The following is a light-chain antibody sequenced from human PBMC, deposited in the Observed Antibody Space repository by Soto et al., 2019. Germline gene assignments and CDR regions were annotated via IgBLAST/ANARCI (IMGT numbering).Light chain of an antibody. CDR3: EQSNTSPLT. V-gene: IGKV3-15*01. J-gene: IGKJ4*01. CDR2: GAS. CDR1: QSISSN. Sequence: TEMPRSGTTLSFPPWPRSTLYYMASQSISSNLAWYQQKPGQAPRLLIYGASTRATGIPARFTGSGSGTGFTLTISSLQSEDFALYYCEQSNTSPLTVAGGTKVDIK.